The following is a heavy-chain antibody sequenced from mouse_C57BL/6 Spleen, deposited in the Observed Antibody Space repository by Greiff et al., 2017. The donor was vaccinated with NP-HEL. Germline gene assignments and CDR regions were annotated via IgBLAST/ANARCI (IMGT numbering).Heavy chain of an antibody. J-gene: IGHJ3*01. CDR3: ANSIYYDYQAWFAY. CDR2: ISDGGSYT. Sequence: EVQLMESGGGLVKPGGSLKLSCAASGFTFSSYAMSWVRQTPEKRLEWVATISDGGSYTYYPDNVKGRFTISRDNAKNNLYLQMSHLKSEDTAMYYCANSIYYDYQAWFAYWGQGTLVTVSA. V-gene: IGHV5-4*01. CDR1: GFTFSSYA. D-gene: IGHD2-4*01.